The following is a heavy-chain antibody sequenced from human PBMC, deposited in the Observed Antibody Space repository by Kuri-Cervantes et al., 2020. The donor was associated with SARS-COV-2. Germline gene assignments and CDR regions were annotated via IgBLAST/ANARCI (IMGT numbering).Heavy chain of an antibody. V-gene: IGHV3-49*03. J-gene: IGHJ4*02. CDR1: GFTFGDYA. CDR3: VRAVNDVWSGFRSF. CDR2: IRSKDHSGTT. Sequence: GGSLRLSCLTSGFTFGDYAITWIRQSPGKGLEWVSFIRSKDHSGTTHYAASVKGRFSISRDDSKSIAYLEMNGLKIEDTGVYFCVRAVNDVWSGFRSFWGQGTLVTVSS. D-gene: IGHD3-3*01.